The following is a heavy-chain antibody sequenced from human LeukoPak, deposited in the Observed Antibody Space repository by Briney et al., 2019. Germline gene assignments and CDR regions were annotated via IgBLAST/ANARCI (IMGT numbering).Heavy chain of an antibody. J-gene: IGHJ6*03. CDR3: AREALMDYYMDV. CDR1: GGSISSSY. Sequence: SETLSLTCTVSGGSISSSYWSWLRQPAGRALEWIGRIYTSGSTNYNPSLKSRVTMSLDTSKKQFSLKLSSVTAADTAVYYCAREALMDYYMDVWGKGTTVTISS. V-gene: IGHV4-4*07. D-gene: IGHD5-24*01. CDR2: IYTSGST.